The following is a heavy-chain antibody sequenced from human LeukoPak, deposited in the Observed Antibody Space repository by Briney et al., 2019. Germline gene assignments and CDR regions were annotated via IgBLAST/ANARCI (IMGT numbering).Heavy chain of an antibody. V-gene: IGHV3-21*01. Sequence: KTGGSLRLSCAASGFTFSSYTMDWVRQAPGKGLEWVSSISGSATHIYYADSVKGRFTISRDNAKNSVYLQVNSLRAEDTAVYYCAREGLYSGSVSSDLDYWGQGTLVSVSS. D-gene: IGHD3-10*01. J-gene: IGHJ4*02. CDR1: GFTFSSYT. CDR3: AREGLYSGSVSSDLDY. CDR2: ISGSATHI.